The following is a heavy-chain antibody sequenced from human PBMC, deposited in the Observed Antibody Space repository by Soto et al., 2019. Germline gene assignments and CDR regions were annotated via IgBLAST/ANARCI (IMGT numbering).Heavy chain of an antibody. CDR2: IYYSGST. CDR1: VVSISSNSYY. V-gene: IGHV4-39*01. Sequence: SETLSLTCTFSVVSISSNSYYCGWIRQSPGKGLEWIGSIYYSGSTYYSPSLNSRVTISVDTSNNQFSLKLTSVTAADTAVYYCARHSRAWYRFDSWGQGTLVTVSS. J-gene: IGHJ4*02. D-gene: IGHD6-19*01. CDR3: ARHSRAWYRFDS.